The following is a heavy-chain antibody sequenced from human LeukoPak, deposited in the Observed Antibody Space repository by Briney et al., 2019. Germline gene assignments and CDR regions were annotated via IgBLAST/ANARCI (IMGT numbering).Heavy chain of an antibody. D-gene: IGHD6-19*01. CDR1: GGSISSSSYY. J-gene: IGHJ4*02. CDR3: ARDYSSGWYWDY. V-gene: IGHV4-39*07. CDR2: IYYSGST. Sequence: SEALSLTCTVSGGSISSSSYYWGWIRQPPGKGLEWIGSIYYSGSTYYNPSLKSRVTISVDTSKNQFSLKRSSVTAADTAVYYCARDYSSGWYWDYWGQGTLVTVSS.